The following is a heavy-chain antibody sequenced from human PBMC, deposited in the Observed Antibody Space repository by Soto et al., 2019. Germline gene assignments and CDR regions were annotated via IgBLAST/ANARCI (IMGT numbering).Heavy chain of an antibody. CDR2: TYYRSKWYN. CDR3: ARGKSYDYIWGSYRPTDAFDI. CDR1: GDSVSSNSAA. V-gene: IGHV6-1*01. J-gene: IGHJ3*02. Sequence: LSLTCAISGDSVSSNSAAWNWIRQSPSRGLERLGRTYYRSKWYNDYAVSVKSRITINPDTSKNQFSLQPNSVTPEDTAVYYCARGKSYDYIWGSYRPTDAFDIWGKGTMVTVSS. D-gene: IGHD3-16*02.